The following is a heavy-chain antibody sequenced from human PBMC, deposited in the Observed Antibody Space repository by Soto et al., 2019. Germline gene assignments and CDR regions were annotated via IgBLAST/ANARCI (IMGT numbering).Heavy chain of an antibody. V-gene: IGHV3-74*01. CDR2: INSDEIST. D-gene: IGHD4-17*01. CDR1: GFTFSSYW. Sequence: GGSLRLSCAASGFTFSSYWMHWVRQAPGKGLVWVSRINSDEISTNYADSVKGRFTISRDNAKNTLYLQMNSLRAEDAAVYYCARGKAVRGHGDYDYWGQGTLVTSPQ. J-gene: IGHJ4*02. CDR3: ARGKAVRGHGDYDY.